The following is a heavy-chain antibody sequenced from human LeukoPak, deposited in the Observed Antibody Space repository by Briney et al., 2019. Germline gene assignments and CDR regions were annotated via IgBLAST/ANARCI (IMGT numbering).Heavy chain of an antibody. J-gene: IGHJ5*02. CDR1: GFTFSSYS. Sequence: GGFLRLSCAASGFTFSSYSMNWVRQAPGKGLEWVSSISSSSSYIYYADSVKGRFTISRDNAKNSLYLQMNSLRAEDTAVYYCAREFLGGSCFPWGQGTLVTVSS. V-gene: IGHV3-21*01. D-gene: IGHD2-15*01. CDR2: ISSSSSYI. CDR3: AREFLGGSCFP.